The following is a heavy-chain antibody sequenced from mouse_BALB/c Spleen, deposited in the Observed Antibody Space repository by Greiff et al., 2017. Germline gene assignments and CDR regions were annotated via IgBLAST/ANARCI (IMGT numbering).Heavy chain of an antibody. Sequence: EVQLVESGGGLVKPGGSLKLSCAASGFTFSSYAMSWVRQTPEKRLEWVATISSGGSYTYYPDSVKGRFTISRDNAKNTLYLQMSSLRSEDTAMYYCAAGDYDFAYWGQGTLVTVSA. CDR3: AAGDYDFAY. D-gene: IGHD2-4*01. V-gene: IGHV5-9-3*01. CDR1: GFTFSSYA. CDR2: ISSGGSYT. J-gene: IGHJ3*01.